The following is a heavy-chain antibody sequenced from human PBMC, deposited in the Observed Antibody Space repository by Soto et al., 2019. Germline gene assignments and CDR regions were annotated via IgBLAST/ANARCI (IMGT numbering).Heavy chain of an antibody. CDR3: ASRPYYYDSTGYASDI. J-gene: IGHJ3*02. D-gene: IGHD3-22*01. CDR2: IDPSDSYT. Sequence: PGESLKISCKGSGYSFTSYWISWVRQMPGKGLEWMGRIDPSDSYTNYSPSFQGHVTISADKSISTAYLQWSSLKASDTAMYYCASRPYYYDSTGYASDIWGQGTMVTVSS. V-gene: IGHV5-10-1*01. CDR1: GYSFTSYW.